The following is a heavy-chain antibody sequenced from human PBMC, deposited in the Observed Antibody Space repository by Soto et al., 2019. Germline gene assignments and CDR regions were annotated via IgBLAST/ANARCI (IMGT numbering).Heavy chain of an antibody. V-gene: IGHV4-59*12. CDR1: GGSSGGYC. CDR2: IYYSGST. Sequence: SETLSHTSTVSGGSSGGYCWSWIRQPPGKGLEWIGYIYYSGSTNYNPSLKSRVTISVDTSKNQFSLKLSSVTAADTAVYYCARDGSCNERNCYSALPDFWGQGTLVTVSS. CDR3: ARDGSCNERNCYSALPDF. D-gene: IGHD2-15*01. J-gene: IGHJ4*02.